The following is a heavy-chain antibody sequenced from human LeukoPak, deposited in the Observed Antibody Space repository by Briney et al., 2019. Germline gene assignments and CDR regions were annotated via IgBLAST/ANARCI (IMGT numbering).Heavy chain of an antibody. D-gene: IGHD3-22*01. Sequence: GESLKVSCKASGYTFTSYGISWVRQAPGQGLEWMGWISAYNGNTNYAQKLQGRVTMTTDTSTSTAYMELRSLRSDDTAVYYCARASSYYDSSGLPDFDYWGQGTLVTVSS. CDR2: ISAYNGNT. J-gene: IGHJ4*02. V-gene: IGHV1-18*01. CDR3: ARASSYYDSSGLPDFDY. CDR1: GYTFTSYG.